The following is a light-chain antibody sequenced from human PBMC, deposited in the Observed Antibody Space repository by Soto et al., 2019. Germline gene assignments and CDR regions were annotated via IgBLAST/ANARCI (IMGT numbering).Light chain of an antibody. Sequence: DIQMTQSPSSLSASVGDRVTITCRASQSISNDLNWYQQKPGKAPQLLIYGASTLQSGVPSRFTGSGSGTDFTLTISSLQPEDFATYHCQQSHSTPWTFGQGTKVEIK. CDR2: GAS. J-gene: IGKJ1*01. CDR3: QQSHSTPWT. CDR1: QSISND. V-gene: IGKV1-39*01.